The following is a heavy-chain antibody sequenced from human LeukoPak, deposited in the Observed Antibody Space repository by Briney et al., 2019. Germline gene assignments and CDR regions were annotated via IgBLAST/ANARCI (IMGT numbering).Heavy chain of an antibody. CDR3: ARRAYGGDYYFDN. CDR2: IHYSGST. V-gene: IGHV4-59*08. Sequence: SETLSLTCTVSGGSISSDYWSWIRQPPGKGLEWIGSIHYSGSTTYTPSLNSRVTISIDTSKNPYTLKLSSVTAADTAVYYCARRAYGGDYYFDNWGQGTLVTVSS. CDR1: GGSISSDY. J-gene: IGHJ4*02. D-gene: IGHD4-17*01.